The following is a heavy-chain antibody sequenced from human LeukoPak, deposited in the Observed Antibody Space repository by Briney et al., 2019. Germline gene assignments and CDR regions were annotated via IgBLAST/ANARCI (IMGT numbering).Heavy chain of an antibody. J-gene: IGHJ5*02. Sequence: SETLSLTCTVSGGSISSSSYYWGWIRQPPGKGLEWIGSIYYSGSTYYNPSLKSRVTISVDTSKNQFSLKLSSVTAADTAVYYCARRRWGYCSSTSCFQGWFDPWGQGTLVTVSS. V-gene: IGHV4-39*07. CDR2: IYYSGST. CDR1: GGSISSSSYY. D-gene: IGHD2-2*01. CDR3: ARRRWGYCSSTSCFQGWFDP.